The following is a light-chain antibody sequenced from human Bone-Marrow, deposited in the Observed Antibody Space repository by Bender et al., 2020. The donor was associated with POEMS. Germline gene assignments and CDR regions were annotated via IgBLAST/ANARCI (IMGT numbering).Light chain of an antibody. CDR3: ASYAGKYSHV. CDR2: DDN. J-gene: IGLJ1*01. V-gene: IGLV3-1*01. Sequence: SYVLTQPPSLSVSPGQTASISCSGDKLGDKYACWYQQNPGQSPVLIMYDDNKRPSGVPDRVSGSKSGNTASLTISGLRDEDEADYYCASYAGKYSHVFGTGTKVTVL. CDR1: KLGDKY.